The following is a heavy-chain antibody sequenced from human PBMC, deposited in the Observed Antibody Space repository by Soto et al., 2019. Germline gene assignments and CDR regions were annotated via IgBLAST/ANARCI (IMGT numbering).Heavy chain of an antibody. CDR1: GYSFIAYW. CDR3: ARGLQLPAFYYGMDV. Sequence: GESPKISCKGSGYSFIAYWIGWVRQMPGKGPELMGIVYPGDSETRYNSSLQGQVTISVDKSISTAYLQWGSLKASDTAIYYCARGLQLPAFYYGMDVWGQGTTVTVSS. D-gene: IGHD1-7*01. CDR2: VYPGDSET. V-gene: IGHV5-51*01. J-gene: IGHJ6*02.